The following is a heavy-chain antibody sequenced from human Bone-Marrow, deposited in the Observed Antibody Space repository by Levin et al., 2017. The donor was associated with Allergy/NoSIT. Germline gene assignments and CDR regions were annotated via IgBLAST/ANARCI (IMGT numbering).Heavy chain of an antibody. J-gene: IGHJ3*01. Sequence: ASVKVSCKASGFSLSNFGLTWVRQAPGQGLDWMGWISPYNGDTKYAQNLQGRVTMTADTFTDTAYMELRSLRSDDTAVYYCAREMAETPADTYGLWGQGTRVTVSS. D-gene: IGHD2-8*01. V-gene: IGHV1-18*04. CDR3: AREMAETPADTYGL. CDR2: ISPYNGDT. CDR1: GFSLSNFG.